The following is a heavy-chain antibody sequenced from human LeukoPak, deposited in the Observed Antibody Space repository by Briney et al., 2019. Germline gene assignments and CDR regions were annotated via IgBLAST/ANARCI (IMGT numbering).Heavy chain of an antibody. J-gene: IGHJ3*02. D-gene: IGHD2-2*02. CDR2: IDSGGTT. V-gene: IGHV3-48*03. CDR3: ARADTLDAFDI. Sequence: GGSPRLSCAASGFIFSRFEMNWIRQAPGKGLEWISYIDSGGTTILYYADSVKGRFTISRDNSKNTLYLQMNSLRAEDTAVYYCARADTLDAFDIWGQGTMVTVSS. CDR1: GFIFSRFE.